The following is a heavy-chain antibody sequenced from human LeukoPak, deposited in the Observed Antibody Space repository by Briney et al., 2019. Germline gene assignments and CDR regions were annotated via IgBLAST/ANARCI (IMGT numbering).Heavy chain of an antibody. Sequence: GDSLRLSCSGSGFIVGEYGMSWVRQPPGKGLQWVSGISRSGATTGYADSVKGRFTISRDNAKNFVYLQMDRLRAEDTALYYCARVDPVGRTWGQGTLVIVSA. CDR1: GFIVGEYG. J-gene: IGHJ4*02. CDR3: ARVDPVGRT. D-gene: IGHD1-26*01. CDR2: ISRSGATT. V-gene: IGHV3-20*04.